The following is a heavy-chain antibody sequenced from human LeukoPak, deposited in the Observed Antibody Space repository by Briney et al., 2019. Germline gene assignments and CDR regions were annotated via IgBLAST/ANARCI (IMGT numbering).Heavy chain of an antibody. V-gene: IGHV3-74*01. CDR2: INSDGSSA. Sequence: GGSLRLSCAASGFTFSSYAMSWVRQAPGKGLVWVSRINSDGSSATYADSVKGRFTIPRDNAKNTLYLQMNSLRGEDTAVYYCARDRATAMFDYWAQGTLVTVSS. CDR1: GFTFSSYA. CDR3: ARDRATAMFDY. J-gene: IGHJ4*02. D-gene: IGHD5-18*01.